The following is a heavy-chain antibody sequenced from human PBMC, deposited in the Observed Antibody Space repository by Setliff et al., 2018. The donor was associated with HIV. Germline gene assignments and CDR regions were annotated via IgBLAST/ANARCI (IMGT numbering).Heavy chain of an antibody. V-gene: IGHV2-5*01. CDR3: ARDEGTTVGNWIDDF. CDR2: IYWNNNK. D-gene: IGHD4-17*01. CDR1: GLSLSTSGVG. Sequence: SGPTLVNPTQTLTLTCTFSGLSLSTSGVGVGWIRQSPGKALEWLAFIYWNNNKHYSTSLKSRLTVTRDNSKNTLYLQMNSLRLEGTALYYCARDEGTTVGNWIDDFWGQGTMVTVSS. J-gene: IGHJ4*02.